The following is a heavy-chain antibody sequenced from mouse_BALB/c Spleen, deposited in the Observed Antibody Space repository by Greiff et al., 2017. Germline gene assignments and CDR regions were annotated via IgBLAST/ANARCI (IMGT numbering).Heavy chain of an antibody. Sequence: VQLQRSGAELVKPGASVKLSCTASGFNIKDTYMHWVKQRPEQGLEWIGRIDPANGNTKYDPKFQGKATITADTSSNTAYLQLSSLTSEDTAVYYCARRDGSYGWFAYWGQGTLVTVSA. CDR2: IDPANGNT. D-gene: IGHD1-1*02. CDR1: GFNIKDTY. J-gene: IGHJ3*01. V-gene: IGHV14-3*02. CDR3: ARRDGSYGWFAY.